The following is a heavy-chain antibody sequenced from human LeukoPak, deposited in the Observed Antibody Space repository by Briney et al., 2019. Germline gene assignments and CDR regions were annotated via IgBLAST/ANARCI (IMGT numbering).Heavy chain of an antibody. CDR2: ISSSSSYI. D-gene: IGHD6-13*01. CDR1: GFTFSSYS. V-gene: IGHV3-21*01. Sequence: PGGSLRLSCVASGFTFSSYSVNWVRQAPGKGLEWVSSISSSSSYIYYADSVKGRFTISRDNAKNSLYLQMNSLRAEDTAVYYCARGDSSSSSWYHYWGQGTLVTVSS. J-gene: IGHJ4*02. CDR3: ARGDSSSSSWYHY.